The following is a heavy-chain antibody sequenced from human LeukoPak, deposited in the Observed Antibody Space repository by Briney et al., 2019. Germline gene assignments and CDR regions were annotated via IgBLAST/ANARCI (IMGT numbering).Heavy chain of an antibody. V-gene: IGHV4-59*12. CDR3: ARDNARYSGYDFYY. Sequence: SETLSLTCTVSGGSISSYYWSWIRQPPGKGLEWIGYIYYSGSTNYNPSLKSRVTISVDTSKNQFSLKLSSVTAADTAVYYCARDNARYSGYDFYYWGQGTLVTVSS. CDR2: IYYSGST. CDR1: GGSISSYY. J-gene: IGHJ4*02. D-gene: IGHD5-12*01.